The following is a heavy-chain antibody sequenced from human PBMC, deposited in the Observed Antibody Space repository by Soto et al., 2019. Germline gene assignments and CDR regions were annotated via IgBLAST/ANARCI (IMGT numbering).Heavy chain of an antibody. D-gene: IGHD3-10*01. Sequence: VESLKISCTGSGYSFSTYWIAWVRQMPGKGLARMGIIYPGDSDTSYSPSFQGQVTISADTSTKTAYLQWSSLKSSDTAIYDCARLPQFLWFGGLTSRDYYFNYWGPGTLVTVSS. CDR3: ARLPQFLWFGGLTSRDYYFNY. CDR2: IYPGDSDT. CDR1: GYSFSTYW. V-gene: IGHV5-51*01. J-gene: IGHJ4*02.